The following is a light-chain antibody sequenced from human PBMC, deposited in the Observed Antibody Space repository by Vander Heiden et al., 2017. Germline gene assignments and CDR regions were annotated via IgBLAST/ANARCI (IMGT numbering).Light chain of an antibody. CDR2: GDK. V-gene: IGLV1-40*01. J-gene: IGLJ2*01. CDR1: SANIGAGYG. CDR3: QSDDDRLRGAVV. Sequence: QSVLTQPPSVSGAPGPRVSISCTGSSANIGAGYGLHWYQQLPGTAPKLLIYGDKNRPSGVPDRFSGSKSGTSASLAVSGLQAEDEADDYCQSDDDRLRGAVVFGGGTKLTVL.